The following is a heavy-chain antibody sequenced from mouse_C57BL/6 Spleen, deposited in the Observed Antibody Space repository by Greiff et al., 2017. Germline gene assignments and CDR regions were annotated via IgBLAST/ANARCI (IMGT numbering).Heavy chain of an antibody. Sequence: EVKLMESGGGLVKPGGSLKLSCAASGFTFSSYAMSWVRQTPEKRLEWVATISDGGSYTYYPDNGKGRFTISRDNAKNNLYLQMSQLKSEDTALYYCAGDRGYFGYGGQGTTRTVSS. CDR3: AGDRGYFGY. J-gene: IGHJ2*01. V-gene: IGHV5-4*01. CDR2: ISDGGSYT. D-gene: IGHD3-3*01. CDR1: GFTFSSYA.